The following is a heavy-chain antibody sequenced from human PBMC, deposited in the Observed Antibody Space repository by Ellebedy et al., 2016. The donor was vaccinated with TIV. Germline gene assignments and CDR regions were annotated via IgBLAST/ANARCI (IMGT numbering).Heavy chain of an antibody. CDR3: ASSDYYGSGSLAFDI. D-gene: IGHD3-10*01. Sequence: SETLSLXXTVSGGSISSSSYYWGWIRQPPGKGLEWIGSIYYSGSTYYNPSLKSRVTISVDTSKNQFSLKLSSVTAADTAVYYCASSDYYGSGSLAFDIWGQGTMVTVSS. V-gene: IGHV4-39*01. CDR1: GGSISSSSYY. J-gene: IGHJ3*02. CDR2: IYYSGST.